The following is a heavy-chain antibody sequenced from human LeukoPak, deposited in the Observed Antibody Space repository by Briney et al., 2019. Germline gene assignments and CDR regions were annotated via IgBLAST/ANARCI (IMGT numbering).Heavy chain of an antibody. Sequence: ASVKVSCKASGYTFTSYGISWVRQAPGQGLEWMGWISAYNGNTNYAQKFQGRVTMTRDTSISTAYMELSRLRSDDTAVYYCARDLPHDPWGQGALVTVSS. CDR2: ISAYNGNT. CDR1: GYTFTSYG. CDR3: ARDLPHDP. J-gene: IGHJ5*02. V-gene: IGHV1-18*01.